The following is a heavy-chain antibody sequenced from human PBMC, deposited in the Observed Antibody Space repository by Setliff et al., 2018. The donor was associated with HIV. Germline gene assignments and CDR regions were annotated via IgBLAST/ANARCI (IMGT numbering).Heavy chain of an antibody. V-gene: IGHV3-74*01. CDR3: ARKIYYYESRDKGWFDS. J-gene: IGHJ5*01. CDR1: GFTFSSYW. Sequence: GGSLRLSCEASGFTFSSYWMHWVRQAPGKGLVWVARINSDGSSATYADSVKGRFTISRDNAKNSLYLQMNSLRAEDTAVYYCARKIYYYESRDKGWFDSWGQGTLVTVSS. CDR2: INSDGSSA. D-gene: IGHD3-22*01.